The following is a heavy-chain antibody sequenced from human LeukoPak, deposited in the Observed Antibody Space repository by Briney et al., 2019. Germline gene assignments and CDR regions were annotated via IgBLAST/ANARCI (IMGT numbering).Heavy chain of an antibody. Sequence: SETLSLTCTVSGGSISSHYWSWIRQPPGKGLEWIGYIYYSGSTNYNPSLKSRVTISVDTSKNQFSLKLSSVTAADTAVYYCASLSGIAAAGHYFDYWGQGTLVTVSS. CDR1: GGSISSHY. D-gene: IGHD6-13*01. CDR3: ASLSGIAAAGHYFDY. CDR2: IYYSGST. V-gene: IGHV4-59*11. J-gene: IGHJ4*02.